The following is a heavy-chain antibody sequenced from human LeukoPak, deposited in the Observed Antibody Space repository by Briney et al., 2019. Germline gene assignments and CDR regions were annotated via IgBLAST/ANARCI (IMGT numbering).Heavy chain of an antibody. CDR2: IGIRGDT. CDR3: ARCGLQVSGIDECDY. V-gene: IGHV3-13*01. J-gene: IGHJ4*02. D-gene: IGHD6-19*01. Sequence: GGSLRLSCAASGSTFIDYDMHWVRRVIGKGLEWVSAIGIRGDTQYSGSVKGPFTISRENVESSLYLQMSSLRDEDTAVYYCARCGLQVSGIDECDYWGQGTLVTVSS. CDR1: GSTFIDYD.